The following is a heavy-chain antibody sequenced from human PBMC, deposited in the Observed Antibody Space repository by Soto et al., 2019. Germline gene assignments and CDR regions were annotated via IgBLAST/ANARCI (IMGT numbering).Heavy chain of an antibody. Sequence: QLQLQESGPGLVKPSETLSLTCSVSGGSISNSYYWGWIRQPPGTGPECIGSVYTSGSTYHNPSLKRRVSMSVDTTKTQFSLKLTSLTDADTAVYYCARQRPPVLRRQPDAFDIWGPGIVVIVSS. V-gene: IGHV4-39*01. CDR1: GGSISNSYY. D-gene: IGHD4-17*01. CDR3: ARQRPPVLRRQPDAFDI. J-gene: IGHJ3*02. CDR2: VYTSGST.